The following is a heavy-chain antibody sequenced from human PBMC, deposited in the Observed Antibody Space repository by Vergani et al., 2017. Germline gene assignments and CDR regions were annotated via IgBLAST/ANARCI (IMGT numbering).Heavy chain of an antibody. CDR1: GCSISSGSYY. Sequence: QVQLQESGPGLVRPSQTLSLTCTVSGCSISSGSYYWSWFRQPAGKGLEWIGRFYTGGGTSYNPSLKSRVTISVDTSKNQFSLQLSSVTAADTAVYYCARDPLYSTTWPFLLLDMDVWGQGTMVTVSS. V-gene: IGHV4-61*02. CDR2: FYTGGGT. D-gene: IGHD6-13*01. CDR3: ARDPLYSTTWPFLLLDMDV. J-gene: IGHJ6*02.